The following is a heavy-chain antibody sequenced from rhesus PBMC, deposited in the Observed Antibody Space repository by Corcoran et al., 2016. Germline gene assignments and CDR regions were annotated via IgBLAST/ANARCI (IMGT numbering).Heavy chain of an antibody. D-gene: IGHD1-44*01. CDR2: ILPLVGIT. CDR3: ASSGGNYGDGLDS. V-gene: IGHV1-198*02. CDR1: GFTFGSYA. Sequence: QVQLVQSGAEVKKPGSSVQVSCKASGFTFGSYAISWVRTAHGQGIEWTGVILPLVGITNYAEKFQGRVTITADTSTSTAYMELSSLRSEDTAVYYCASSGGNYGDGLDSWGQGVVVTVSS. J-gene: IGHJ6*01.